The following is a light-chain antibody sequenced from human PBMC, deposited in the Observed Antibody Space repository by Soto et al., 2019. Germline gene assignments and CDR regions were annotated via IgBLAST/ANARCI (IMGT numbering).Light chain of an antibody. J-gene: IGLJ2*01. Sequence: QPVRTQSPSASASLGASVKLTCTLNSGHSSYAIAWHQQQPEKGPRYLMKVNSDGSHSKGDGIPDRFSGSSSGAERYLTISSLQSEDEADYYCQTWGTGIVVFGGGTKVTVL. CDR3: QTWGTGIVV. CDR1: SGHSSYA. V-gene: IGLV4-69*01. CDR2: VNSDGSH.